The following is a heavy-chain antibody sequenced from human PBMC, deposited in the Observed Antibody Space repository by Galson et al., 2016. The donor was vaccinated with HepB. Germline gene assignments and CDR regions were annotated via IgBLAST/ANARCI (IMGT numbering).Heavy chain of an antibody. D-gene: IGHD3-22*01. Sequence: SLRLSCAASGFIFGDYGMHWVRQVPGKGLEWVSYVSWNSATVDYVDSVKGRFTISRDNAKNSLYLQMNSLRTEDTALYYCVKSPMNYYDTSTYFHFDFWGQGTLVSVSS. CDR1: GFIFGDYG. CDR2: VSWNSATV. J-gene: IGHJ4*02. V-gene: IGHV3-9*01. CDR3: VKSPMNYYDTSTYFHFDF.